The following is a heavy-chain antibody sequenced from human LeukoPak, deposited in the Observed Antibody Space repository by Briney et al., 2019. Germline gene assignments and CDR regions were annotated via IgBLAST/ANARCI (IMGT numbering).Heavy chain of an antibody. Sequence: GGSLRLSCAASGFTFSTYWMNWARQAPGKGLEWVASINPSGSVKYYVNSVKGRFTISRDNAKNSLYLQMNSLRAEDTAVYYCARATSFSPSNFDYWGQGTLVTVSS. D-gene: IGHD2/OR15-2a*01. CDR3: ARATSFSPSNFDY. CDR1: GFTFSTYW. CDR2: INPSGSVK. J-gene: IGHJ4*02. V-gene: IGHV3-7*03.